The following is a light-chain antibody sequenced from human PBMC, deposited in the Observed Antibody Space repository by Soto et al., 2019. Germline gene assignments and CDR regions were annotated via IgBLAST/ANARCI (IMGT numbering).Light chain of an antibody. Sequence: DIQVTQAPSSLCASIGDRVTMTCRASQGIGKYLAWYQQKPGKAPKLLIYAASSLQSGVPSRVSGSGSETDFTLTISSLQPEDFEPDPCQQSYSTTWSFGEGAEVEI. V-gene: IGKV1-39*01. CDR2: AAS. CDR3: QQSYSTTWS. J-gene: IGKJ4*02. CDR1: QGIGKY.